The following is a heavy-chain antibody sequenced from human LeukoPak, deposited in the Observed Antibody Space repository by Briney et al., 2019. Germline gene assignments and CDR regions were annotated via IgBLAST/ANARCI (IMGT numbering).Heavy chain of an antibody. CDR3: AKEEGGYFDWLLYPFDY. V-gene: IGHV3-30-3*01. D-gene: IGHD3-9*01. CDR2: ISHDGTNK. J-gene: IGHJ4*02. CDR1: EFTFSSYA. Sequence: GGSLRLSCAASEFTFSSYAMNWVRQVPGKGLEWLAVISHDGTNKYYADSVKGRFTISRDNSKNTLYLQMNSLRAEDTAVYYCAKEEGGYFDWLLYPFDYWGQGTQVTVSS.